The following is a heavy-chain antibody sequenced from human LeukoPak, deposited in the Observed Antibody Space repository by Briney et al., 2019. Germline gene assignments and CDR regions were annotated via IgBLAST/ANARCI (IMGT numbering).Heavy chain of an antibody. V-gene: IGHV3-30*04. J-gene: IGHJ4*02. CDR2: ISYDGTVT. Sequence: GGSRTLSSPASGFTFSRYGINWVRQAPGKWPEWVASISYDGTVTYHADFVEGRFTISRDNSKNTLYRQMSSLRADDTAGYYCVRGGEIGKHPTRADYFDIWGQGTLVSVSS. D-gene: IGHD1-26*01. CDR1: GFTFSRYG. CDR3: VRGGEIGKHPTRADYFDI.